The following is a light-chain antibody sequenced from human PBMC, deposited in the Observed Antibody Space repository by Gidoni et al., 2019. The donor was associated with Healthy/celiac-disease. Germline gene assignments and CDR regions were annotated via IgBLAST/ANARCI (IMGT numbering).Light chain of an antibody. CDR2: VAS. J-gene: IGKJ3*01. CDR1: QSVSSSY. Sequence: EIVLTQSPGTMSLYQGERATLSCRASQSVSSSYLAWYQQKPGQAPRLLIYVASSSATGIPDRFIGSGSGTDFTLTISRLEPEDFAVYYCHQYGSSPLFTLGPGTKVDIK. CDR3: HQYGSSPLFT. V-gene: IGKV3-20*01.